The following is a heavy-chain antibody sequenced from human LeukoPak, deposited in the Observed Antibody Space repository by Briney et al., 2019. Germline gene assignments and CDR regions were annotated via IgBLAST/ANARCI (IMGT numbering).Heavy chain of an antibody. J-gene: IGHJ4*02. V-gene: IGHV3-30*04. CDR3: ARGPRVVVAATFGYYFDY. Sequence: GGSLRLSCAASGFIFISYAIHWVRQAPGKGLEWVALVSYDGRNKDYADSVKGRFTISRDNSKNTLYLQMNSLRAEDTAVYYRARGPRVVVAATFGYYFDYWGQGTLVTVSS. CDR2: VSYDGRNK. CDR1: GFIFISYA. D-gene: IGHD2-15*01.